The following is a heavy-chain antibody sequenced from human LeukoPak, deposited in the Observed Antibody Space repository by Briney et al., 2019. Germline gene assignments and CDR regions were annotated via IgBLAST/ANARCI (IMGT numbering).Heavy chain of an antibody. Sequence: ASAKVSCKASGYTFTDYYTHWVRQAPGQGLEWMGWINPNNGGTNYAQKFQGRVTMTRDTSISTAYMELSRLRSDDTAVYYCARVGGGYNYHFDYWGQGTLVTVSS. CDR3: ARVGGGYNYHFDY. D-gene: IGHD5-24*01. V-gene: IGHV1-2*02. CDR2: INPNNGGT. J-gene: IGHJ4*02. CDR1: GYTFTDYY.